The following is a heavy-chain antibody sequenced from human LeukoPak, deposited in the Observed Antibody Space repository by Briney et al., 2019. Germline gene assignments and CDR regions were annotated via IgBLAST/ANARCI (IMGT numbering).Heavy chain of an antibody. V-gene: IGHV1-2*02. D-gene: IGHD5-24*01. J-gene: IGHJ4*02. CDR3: APATMTFDY. CDR1: GYSFIDYY. Sequence: ASVKVACKASGYSFIDYYMHWVRQAPGQGLEWMGWINPKSGDTNYAQKFQDRVTMTTDTSISTAYMELSRLTSDDTAVYYCAPATMTFDYWGEGTLVTVSS. CDR2: INPKSGDT.